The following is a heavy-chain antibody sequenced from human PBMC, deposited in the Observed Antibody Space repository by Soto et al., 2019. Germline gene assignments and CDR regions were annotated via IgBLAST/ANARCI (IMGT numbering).Heavy chain of an antibody. J-gene: IGHJ4*02. Sequence: QVHLVQSGAEVKKPGASVKVSCKGSGYGFTTYGITWVRQAPGQGLEWMAWISAHNGNTNYAQKLQGRVTVTRDTSTSTADMELRSMRSDDTAVYACARGRYGDYWGQGDLVTVSS. CDR2: ISAHNGNT. CDR1: GYGFTTYG. V-gene: IGHV1-18*01. D-gene: IGHD1-1*01. CDR3: ARGRYGDY.